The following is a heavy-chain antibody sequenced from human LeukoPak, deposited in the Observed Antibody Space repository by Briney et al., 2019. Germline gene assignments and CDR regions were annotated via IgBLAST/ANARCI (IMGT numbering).Heavy chain of an antibody. V-gene: IGHV1-69*13. CDR2: IIPIFGTA. Sequence: GASVKVSCKASGGTFSSYAISWVRQAPGQGLEWMGGIIPIFGTANYAQKFQGRVTITADESTSTAYMELSSLRSEDTAVYYCATLHTTMGGYFDYWGQGTLVTVSS. CDR1: GGTFSSYA. CDR3: ATLHTTMGGYFDY. D-gene: IGHD3-10*01. J-gene: IGHJ4*02.